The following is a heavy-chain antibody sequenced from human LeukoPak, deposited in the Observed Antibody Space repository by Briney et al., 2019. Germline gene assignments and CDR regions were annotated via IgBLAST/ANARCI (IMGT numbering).Heavy chain of an antibody. Sequence: GGSLRLSCAASGFTVSSNYMSWVRQAPGKGLEWVSVIYSGASTYYADSVKGRLTISRDNSKNTLYLQMNSLRADDTALYYCARLVAGGTGWFDPWGQGTLVTVSS. CDR2: IYSGAST. CDR3: ARLVAGGTGWFDP. D-gene: IGHD2-15*01. J-gene: IGHJ5*02. CDR1: GFTVSSNY. V-gene: IGHV3-53*01.